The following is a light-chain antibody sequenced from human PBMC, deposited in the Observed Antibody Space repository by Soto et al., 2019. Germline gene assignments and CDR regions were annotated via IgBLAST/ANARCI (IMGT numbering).Light chain of an antibody. V-gene: IGLV2-14*02. CDR3: ATWDDSLSVVV. CDR2: EGT. J-gene: IGLJ2*01. Sequence: QSALTQPASVSASPGQSITIPCTGTSSDVGSYNLVSWFQQHPGKVPKLLIYEGTKRPSGVPDRFSGSKSGTSASLAISGLRSEDEADYYCATWDDSLSVVVFGGGTKLTVL. CDR1: SSDVGSYNL.